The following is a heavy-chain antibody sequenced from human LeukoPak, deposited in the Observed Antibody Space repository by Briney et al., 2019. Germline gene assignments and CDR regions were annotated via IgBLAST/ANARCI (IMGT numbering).Heavy chain of an antibody. D-gene: IGHD3-3*01. CDR3: ARGLLRFLEWLSTFDI. CDR1: GGTFSSYA. J-gene: IGHJ3*02. Sequence: ASVKVSCKASGGTFSSYAISWVRQAPGPGLEWMGGIIPIFGTANYAQKFQGRVTITTDESTSTAYMELSSLRSEDTAVYYCARGLLRFLEWLSTFDIWGQGTMVTVSS. CDR2: IIPIFGTA. V-gene: IGHV1-69*05.